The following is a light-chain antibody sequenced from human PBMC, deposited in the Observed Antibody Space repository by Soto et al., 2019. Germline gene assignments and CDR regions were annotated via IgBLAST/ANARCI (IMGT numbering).Light chain of an antibody. J-gene: IGKJ5*01. CDR1: QSITSD. Sequence: EIVMTQSPVTLSVSPGERATLSCRASQSITSDLAWYQQKPGQAPRLLIYDASTRATGVPARFSGSGSGTEFTLTISSLQSEDSAVYYCQQYNRWPPITFGQGTRLEIK. CDR3: QQYNRWPPIT. CDR2: DAS. V-gene: IGKV3-15*01.